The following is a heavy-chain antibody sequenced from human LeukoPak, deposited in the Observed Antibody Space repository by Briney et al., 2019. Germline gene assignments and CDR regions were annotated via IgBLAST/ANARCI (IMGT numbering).Heavy chain of an antibody. D-gene: IGHD3-3*01. J-gene: IGHJ4*02. CDR1: GFTFSSYG. CDR2: IRYDGSNK. CDR3: AKDLPYYDFWSGSNFDY. Sequence: PGGSLRLSCAASGFTFSSYGMHWVRQAPGKGLEWVAVIRYDGSNKYYADSVKGRFTISRDNSKNTLYLQMNSLRAEDTAVYYCAKDLPYYDFWSGSNFDYWGQGTLVTVSS. V-gene: IGHV3-30*02.